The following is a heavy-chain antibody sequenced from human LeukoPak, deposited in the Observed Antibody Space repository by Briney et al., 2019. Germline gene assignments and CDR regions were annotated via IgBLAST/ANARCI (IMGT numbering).Heavy chain of an antibody. CDR2: IYYSGST. Sequence: PSETLSLTCTVSGGSISSSSYYWGWIRQPPGKGLEWIGSIYYSGSTYYNPSLKSRVTISVDTSKNQFSLKLSSVTAADTAVYYCARPKAGYSSTDAFDIWGQGTEVTVSS. J-gene: IGHJ3*02. D-gene: IGHD6-19*01. CDR1: GGSISSSSYY. V-gene: IGHV4-39*07. CDR3: ARPKAGYSSTDAFDI.